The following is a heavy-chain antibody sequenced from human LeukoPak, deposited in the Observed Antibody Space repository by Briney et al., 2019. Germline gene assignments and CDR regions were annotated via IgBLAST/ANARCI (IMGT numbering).Heavy chain of an antibody. CDR3: AGFYYDFWSGYYPRDY. J-gene: IGHJ4*02. CDR1: GFTFSSYW. V-gene: IGHV3-7*01. Sequence: GGSLRLSCAASGFTFSSYWMSWVRRAPGKGLEWVANIKQDGSEKYYVDSVKGRFTISRDNAKNSLYLQMNSLRAEDTAVYYCAGFYYDFWSGYYPRDYWGQGTLVTVSS. D-gene: IGHD3-3*01. CDR2: IKQDGSEK.